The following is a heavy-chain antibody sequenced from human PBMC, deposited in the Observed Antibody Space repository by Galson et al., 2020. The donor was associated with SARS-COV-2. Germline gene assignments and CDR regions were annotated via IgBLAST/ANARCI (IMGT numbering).Heavy chain of an antibody. CDR3: ARPATTVTTRDY. J-gene: IGHJ4*02. Sequence: ASETLSLTCTVSGGSISSSSYYWGWIRQPPGKGLEWIGSIYSSGSTYYNPSLKSRVTISVDTSKNQFSLKLSSVTAADTAVYYCARPATTVTTRDYWGQGTLVTVSS. V-gene: IGHV4-39*01. D-gene: IGHD4-17*01. CDR1: GGSISSSSYY. CDR2: IYSSGST.